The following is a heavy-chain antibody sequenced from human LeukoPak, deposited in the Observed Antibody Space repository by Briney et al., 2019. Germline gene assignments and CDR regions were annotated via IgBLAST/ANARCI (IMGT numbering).Heavy chain of an antibody. D-gene: IGHD1-26*01. V-gene: IGHV1-69*02. J-gene: IGHJ4*02. Sequence: SVKVSCKASGGTFSSYTISWVRQAPGQGLEWMGRIIPILGIANYAQKFQGRVTITADNSTSTAYMELSSLRSEDTAVYYGPRLPSWGWEQTEHAYWGQGTLVTVSS. CDR1: GGTFSSYT. CDR3: PRLPSWGWEQTEHAY. CDR2: IIPILGIA.